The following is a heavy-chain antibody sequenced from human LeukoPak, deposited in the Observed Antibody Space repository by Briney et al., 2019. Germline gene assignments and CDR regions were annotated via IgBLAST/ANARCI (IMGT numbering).Heavy chain of an antibody. J-gene: IGHJ4*02. D-gene: IGHD5-18*01. Sequence: PSETLSLTCTVSGGSISSSSYYWGWIRQPPGKGLEWIGSIYYSGSTYYNPSPKSRVTISVDTSKNQFSLKLSSVTAADTAVYYCARGRGYSYGYLVYFDYWGQGTLVTVSS. V-gene: IGHV4-39*01. CDR1: GGSISSSSYY. CDR2: IYYSGST. CDR3: ARGRGYSYGYLVYFDY.